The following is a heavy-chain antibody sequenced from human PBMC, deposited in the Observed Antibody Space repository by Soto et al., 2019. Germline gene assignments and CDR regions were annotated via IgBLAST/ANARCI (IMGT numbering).Heavy chain of an antibody. CDR3: SRGSSSWSLGTGAYYGMDV. J-gene: IGHJ6*01. CDR2: ISAGNGIT. CDR1: GYSFSGYG. D-gene: IGHD2-2*01. V-gene: IGHV1-3*01. Sequence: QVQLVQSGAEVKQPGASVKVSCKASGYSFSGYGIHCVRQAPGQRPEWMGWISAGNGITKFSQQFQGRVAAIRDIAASTAYMELRSLTSEDTAVYYCSRGSSSWSLGTGAYYGMDVWGQGTTVFVSS.